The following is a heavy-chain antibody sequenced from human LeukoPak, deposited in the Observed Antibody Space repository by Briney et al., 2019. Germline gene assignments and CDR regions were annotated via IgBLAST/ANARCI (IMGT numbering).Heavy chain of an antibody. CDR1: GYTFTGYY. V-gene: IGHV1-2*04. J-gene: IGHJ5*02. D-gene: IGHD6-13*01. Sequence: ASVKVSCKASGYTFTGYYMRWVRQAPGQGLEWMGWINPNSGGTNYAQKFQGWVTMTRDTSISTAYMELSRLRSDDTAVYYCARGTNSSSWYGDWFDPWGQGTLVTVPS. CDR2: INPNSGGT. CDR3: ARGTNSSSWYGDWFDP.